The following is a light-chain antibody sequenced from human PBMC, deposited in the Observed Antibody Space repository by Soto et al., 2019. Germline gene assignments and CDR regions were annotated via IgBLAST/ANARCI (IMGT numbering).Light chain of an antibody. J-gene: IGKJ4*01. CDR3: QQYSNWPPVLT. Sequence: EIVLTQSPGTLSLSPGERATLSCRASQSVSSDLAWHQQKPGQAPRLLIFGASTRATDIPDRFSGSGYGTEFTLTISSLQSEDFAVYYCQQYSNWPPVLTFGGGTKVDIK. CDR1: QSVSSD. CDR2: GAS. V-gene: IGKV3-15*01.